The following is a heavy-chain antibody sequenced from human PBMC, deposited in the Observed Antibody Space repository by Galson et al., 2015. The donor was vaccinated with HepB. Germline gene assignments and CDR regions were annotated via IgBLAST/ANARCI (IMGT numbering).Heavy chain of an antibody. J-gene: IGHJ4*02. CDR3: ASCFGDCSSTSTSPNFDY. V-gene: IGHV1-69*04. D-gene: IGHD2-2*03. CDR1: GGTFSSYA. CDR2: IIPILGIA. Sequence: SVKVSCKASGGTFSSYAISWVRQAPGQGLEWMGRIIPILGIANYAQKFQGRVTITADKSTSTAYMELSSLRSEDTAVYYCASCFGDCSSTSTSPNFDYWGQGTLVTVSS.